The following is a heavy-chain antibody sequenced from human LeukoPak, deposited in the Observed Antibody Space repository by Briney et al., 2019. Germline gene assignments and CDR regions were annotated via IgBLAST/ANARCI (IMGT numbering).Heavy chain of an antibody. Sequence: GGSLRLSCAASGFTFSSYSMNWVGQAQGKGLEWVSSISSSSSYIYYADSVKGRFAISRDNAKNSLYLQMNSLRAEDTAVYYCAREEVGLDYWGQGTLITVSS. J-gene: IGHJ4*02. CDR3: AREEVGLDY. CDR1: GFTFSSYS. V-gene: IGHV3-21*01. CDR2: ISSSSSYI.